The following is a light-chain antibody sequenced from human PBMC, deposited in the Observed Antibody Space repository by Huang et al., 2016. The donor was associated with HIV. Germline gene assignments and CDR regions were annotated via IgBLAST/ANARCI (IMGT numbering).Light chain of an antibody. CDR2: GAS. CDR1: QSISSSS. Sequence: EIVLTQSPGTLSLSPGERATLSCRASQSISSSSLAWYRQKPGQAPTRLIHGASTRATDIPDRFSGSGSGTDVTLTISRLEPEDFAVYYCHQYGSPPFTFGPGTKVDIK. CDR3: HQYGSPPFT. V-gene: IGKV3-20*01. J-gene: IGKJ3*01.